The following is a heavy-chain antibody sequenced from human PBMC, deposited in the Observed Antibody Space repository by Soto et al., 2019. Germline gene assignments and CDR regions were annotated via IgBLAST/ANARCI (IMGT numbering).Heavy chain of an antibody. CDR1: GFTFSNAW. Sequence: GGSLRLSCAASGFTFSNAWMNWVRQAPGKGLEWVGRIKSKTDGGTTDYAAPVKGRFTISRDDSKNTLYLQMNSLKTEDTAVYYCTTDQLYYDSSGYYYSYYYYYGMDVWGQGTTVTVSS. D-gene: IGHD3-22*01. J-gene: IGHJ6*02. CDR2: IKSKTDGGTT. V-gene: IGHV3-15*07. CDR3: TTDQLYYDSSGYYYSYYYYYGMDV.